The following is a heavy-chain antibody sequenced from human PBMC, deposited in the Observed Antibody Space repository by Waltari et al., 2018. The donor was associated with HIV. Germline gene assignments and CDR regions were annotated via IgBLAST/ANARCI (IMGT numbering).Heavy chain of an antibody. V-gene: IGHV3-23*01. D-gene: IGHD2-21*01. Sequence: EVQLLESGGGLVQPGGSLRLSCAASGFTFSSYAMSWVRQATGKGLRGVSIISGSGITTYSADSVKGRVTISRDNSENTLYLQINSLRAEDMAVYYCAKGAFDMVVVSALDSWGHGTLVTVSS. CDR1: GFTFSSYA. CDR3: AKGAFDMVVVSALDS. J-gene: IGHJ5*01. CDR2: ISGSGITT.